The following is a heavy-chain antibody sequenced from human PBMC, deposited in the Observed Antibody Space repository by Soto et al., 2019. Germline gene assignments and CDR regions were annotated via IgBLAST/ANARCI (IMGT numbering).Heavy chain of an antibody. J-gene: IGHJ5*02. V-gene: IGHV1-8*01. Sequence: GASVKVSCKASGYTFTSYDINWVRQATGQGLEWMGWMNPNSGNTGYAQKFQGRVTMTRNTSISTAYMELSSLRSEDTAVYYCARDGHDYSNYSWFDPWGQGTLVTVSS. CDR2: MNPNSGNT. CDR1: GYTFTSYD. CDR3: ARDGHDYSNYSWFDP. D-gene: IGHD4-4*01.